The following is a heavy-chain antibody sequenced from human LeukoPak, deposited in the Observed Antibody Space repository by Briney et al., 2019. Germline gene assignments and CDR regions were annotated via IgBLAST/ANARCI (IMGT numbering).Heavy chain of an antibody. CDR3: ARSSGTGTFSY. CDR2: VYYGRSP. J-gene: IGHJ4*02. D-gene: IGHD6-25*01. Sequence: KTSETLSLTCTVSGGSISNYYWAWIRQPPGKGLEWIGSVYYGRSPYFNPSLESRATISVDTSKNHFSLKMSSVTAADTAVYYCARSSGTGTFSYWGQGTLVTVSS. V-gene: IGHV4-39*02. CDR1: GGSISNYY.